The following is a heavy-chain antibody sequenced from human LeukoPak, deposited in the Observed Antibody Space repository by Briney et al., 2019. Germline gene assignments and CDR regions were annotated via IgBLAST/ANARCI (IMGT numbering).Heavy chain of an antibody. CDR2: IYYGGST. J-gene: IGHJ6*02. CDR1: GGSISRNSDY. CDR3: ARDTQIFSAIKKFHYYGMDV. V-gene: IGHV4-39*07. Sequence: TSETLSLTCAVSGGSISRNSDYWGWIRQPPGKGLEWIGSIYYGGSTNYNPSLKSRVTISVDTSKNQFSLKLSSVTVADTGVYYCARDTQIFSAIKKFHYYGMDVWGQGTTVTVSS.